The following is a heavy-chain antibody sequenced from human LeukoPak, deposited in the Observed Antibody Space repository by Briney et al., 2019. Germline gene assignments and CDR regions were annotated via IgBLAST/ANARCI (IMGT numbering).Heavy chain of an antibody. D-gene: IGHD3-22*01. CDR2: IYYSGST. CDR1: GGSISSSSYY. Sequence: SSETLSLTCTVSGGSISSSSYYWGWIRQPPGKGLEWIGSIYYSGSTYYHPSLKSRVTISVDTSKNQFSLKLSSVTAADTAVYYCARGSVIVVVSFPEWYFQHWGQGTLVTVSS. J-gene: IGHJ1*01. CDR3: ARGSVIVVVSFPEWYFQH. V-gene: IGHV4-39*07.